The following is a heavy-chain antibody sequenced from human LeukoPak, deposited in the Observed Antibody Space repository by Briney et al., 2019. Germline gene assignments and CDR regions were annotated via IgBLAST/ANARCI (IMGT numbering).Heavy chain of an antibody. Sequence: SETLSLTCTVSGASISSYYWSWIRQPPGKGLEWIGYIYYSGSTNYNPSLKSRVTISVDKSKNQFSLKLSSVTAADTAVYYCARGKAAAVSGQFDYWGQGTLVTVSS. V-gene: IGHV4-59*12. CDR1: GASISSYY. CDR2: IYYSGST. D-gene: IGHD6-13*01. J-gene: IGHJ4*02. CDR3: ARGKAAAVSGQFDY.